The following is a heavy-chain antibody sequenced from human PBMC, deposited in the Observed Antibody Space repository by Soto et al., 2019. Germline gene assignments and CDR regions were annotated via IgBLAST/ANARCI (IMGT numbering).Heavy chain of an antibody. CDR2: IISMCGAA. J-gene: IGHJ6*02. Sequence: QVQLVQSGAEVRKPGSSVKVSCKASGGTFSSYAISWVRQVPGQGLEWMGEIISMCGAAMCAQKFQGRVTITADESASTAYMELSSLRSEDTATYYCARGGKERFRGSGMDVWGQGTTVTVS. D-gene: IGHD1-1*01. CDR3: ARGGKERFRGSGMDV. CDR1: GGTFSSYA. V-gene: IGHV1-69*01.